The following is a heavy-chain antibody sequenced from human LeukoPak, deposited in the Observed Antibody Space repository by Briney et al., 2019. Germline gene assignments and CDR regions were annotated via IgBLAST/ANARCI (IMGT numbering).Heavy chain of an antibody. D-gene: IGHD3-3*01. CDR1: GYSISSGYY. V-gene: IGHV4-38-2*02. CDR2: IYHSGST. J-gene: IGHJ4*02. CDR3: ARGGYYMIDY. Sequence: PSETLSLTCTVSGYSISSGYYWGWIRQPPGKGLERIGSIYHSGSTYYNPSLKSRVTISVDTSKNQFSLKLSSVTAADTAVYYCARGGYYMIDYWGQGTLVTVSS.